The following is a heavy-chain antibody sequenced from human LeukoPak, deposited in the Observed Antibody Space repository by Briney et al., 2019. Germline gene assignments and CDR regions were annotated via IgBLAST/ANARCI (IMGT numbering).Heavy chain of an antibody. J-gene: IGHJ6*03. Sequence: GGSLRLSCAASGFTFSRYSVNWVRQAPGKGLEWLSYISSSSSIYYAESVKGRLTISRDNAKNSLYLQMNSLRVEDTAVYYCAKGWGPAAHPFADYYYMDVWGKGTTVTVSS. CDR1: GFTFSRYS. CDR3: AKGWGPAAHPFADYYYMDV. CDR2: ISSSSSI. V-gene: IGHV3-48*01. D-gene: IGHD2-2*01.